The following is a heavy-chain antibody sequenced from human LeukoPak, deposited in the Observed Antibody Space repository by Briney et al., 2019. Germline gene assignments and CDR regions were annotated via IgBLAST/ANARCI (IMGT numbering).Heavy chain of an antibody. D-gene: IGHD6-13*01. Sequence: GGSLRLSCAASGFTFSSYSMNWVRQAPGKGLEWVSSISSSSSYIYYADSVKGRFTISRDNAKNSLYLQMNSLRAEDTAVYYCARDPLGPYSSSWYVPVDYWGQGTLVTVSS. CDR2: ISSSSSYI. V-gene: IGHV3-21*01. CDR3: ARDPLGPYSSSWYVPVDY. J-gene: IGHJ4*02. CDR1: GFTFSSYS.